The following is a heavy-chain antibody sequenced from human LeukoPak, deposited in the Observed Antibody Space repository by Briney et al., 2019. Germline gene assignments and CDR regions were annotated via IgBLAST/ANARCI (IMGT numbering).Heavy chain of an antibody. CDR2: IASDGSVT. CDR3: ARDVKEWQGDY. V-gene: IGHV3-74*01. CDR1: GFTFSNYW. J-gene: IGHJ4*02. Sequence: PGGSLRLSCAASGFTFSNYWMHWVRQVPGKGLVWVSRIASDGSVTNYADSVKGRFTISRDNAKNTLYLQMNSLRAEDTAVYYCARDVKEWQGDYWGQGTLVTVSS. D-gene: IGHD6-19*01.